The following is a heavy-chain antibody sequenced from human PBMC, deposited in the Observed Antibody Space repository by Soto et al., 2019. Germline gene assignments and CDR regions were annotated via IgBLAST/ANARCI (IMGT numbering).Heavy chain of an antibody. CDR2: IFYRGNT. CDR3: TRHAIIPKLQYGMDV. J-gene: IGHJ6*02. V-gene: IGHV4-59*01. CDR1: GGSISGYY. Sequence: LSLTCTVSGGSISGYYWSWIRQPPGKGLEWIGYIFYRGNTLYSPSLQSRVTISVDTSKNQFSLRLSSVTAADTAVYYCTRHAIIPKLQYGMDVWGQGASVTVSS. D-gene: IGHD2-15*01.